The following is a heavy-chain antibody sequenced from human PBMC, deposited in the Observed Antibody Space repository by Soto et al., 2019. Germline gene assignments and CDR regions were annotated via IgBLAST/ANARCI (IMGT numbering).Heavy chain of an antibody. V-gene: IGHV1-58*01. CDR1: GFTFTSSA. J-gene: IGHJ3*02. D-gene: IGHD3-22*01. CDR2: IVVGSGNT. CDR3: AADHYDSSGYYLGYDAFDI. Sequence: SVKVSCKASGFTFTSSAVQWVRQARGQRLEWIGWIVVGSGNTNYAQKFQERVTITRDMSTSTAYMELSSLRSEDTAVYYCAADHYDSSGYYLGYDAFDIWGQGTMVTVSS.